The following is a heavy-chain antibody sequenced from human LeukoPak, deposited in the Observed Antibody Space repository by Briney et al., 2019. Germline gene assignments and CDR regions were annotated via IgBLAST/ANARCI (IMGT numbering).Heavy chain of an antibody. V-gene: IGHV3-30-3*01. Sequence: PGGSLRPSCAASGFTFSSYAMHWVRQAPGKGLEWVAVISYDGNNKYYADSVKGRFTISRDHSKNTLYLQMNSLRAEDTAVYYCARAVQLWLRNWFDYWGQGTLVTVSS. D-gene: IGHD5-18*01. CDR1: GFTFSSYA. CDR3: ARAVQLWLRNWFDY. J-gene: IGHJ4*02. CDR2: ISYDGNNK.